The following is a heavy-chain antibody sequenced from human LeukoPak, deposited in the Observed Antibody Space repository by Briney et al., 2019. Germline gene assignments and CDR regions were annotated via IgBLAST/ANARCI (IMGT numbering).Heavy chain of an antibody. J-gene: IGHJ4*02. Sequence: GGSLRLSCAASGFTFSSYWMHWVRQAPGKGLVWVSRINSDGSSTSYADSVKGRFTISRDNAKNTLYLQMNSLRAEDMAVYYCARGLVGYYHDSSTYPDSWGQGTLVTISS. CDR1: GFTFSSYW. CDR2: INSDGSST. D-gene: IGHD3-22*01. V-gene: IGHV3-74*01. CDR3: ARGLVGYYHDSSTYPDS.